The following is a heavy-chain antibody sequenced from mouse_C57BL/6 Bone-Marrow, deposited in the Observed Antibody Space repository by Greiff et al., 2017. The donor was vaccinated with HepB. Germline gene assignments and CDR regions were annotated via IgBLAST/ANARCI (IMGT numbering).Heavy chain of an antibody. Sequence: DVKLVESGGGLVKPGGSLKLSCAASGFTFSDYGMHWVRQAPEKGLEWVAYISSGSSTIYYADTVKGRFTISRDNAKNTLFLQMTSLRSEDTAMYYCARGGYYYPFAYWGQGTLVTVSA. J-gene: IGHJ3*01. V-gene: IGHV5-17*01. CDR2: ISSGSSTI. CDR3: ARGGYYYPFAY. CDR1: GFTFSDYG. D-gene: IGHD1-1*01.